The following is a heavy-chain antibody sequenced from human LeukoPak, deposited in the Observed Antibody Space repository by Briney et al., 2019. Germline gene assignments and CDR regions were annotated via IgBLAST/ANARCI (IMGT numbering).Heavy chain of an antibody. V-gene: IGHV3-23*01. CDR2: ISGSGGST. Sequence: GGSLRLSCAASGFTFSNYSMSWVRQAPGKGLEWVSAISGSGGSTYYADSVKGRFTISRDNSKNTLYLQMNSLRAEDTAVYYCAKDHSSSGWLRADAFDIWGQGTMVTVSS. J-gene: IGHJ3*02. D-gene: IGHD6-19*01. CDR3: AKDHSSSGWLRADAFDI. CDR1: GFTFSNYS.